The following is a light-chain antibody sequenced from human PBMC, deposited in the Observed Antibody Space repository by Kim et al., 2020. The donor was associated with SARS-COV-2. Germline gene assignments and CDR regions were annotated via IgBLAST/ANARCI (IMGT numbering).Light chain of an antibody. V-gene: IGLV2-14*04. CDR1: SSDVGAYNY. J-gene: IGLJ1*01. CDR3: SSYTSSSTSLYV. CDR2: DVS. Sequence: SITISCTGTSSDVGAYNYVSWYQQHPGRAPNLMIYDVSERPSGVSNRFSGSKSGNTASLTISGLQAEDEADYYCSSYTSSSTSLYVFGTGTKVTVL.